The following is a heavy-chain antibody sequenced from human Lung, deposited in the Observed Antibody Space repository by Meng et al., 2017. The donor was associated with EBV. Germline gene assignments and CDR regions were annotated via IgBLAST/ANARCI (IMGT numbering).Heavy chain of an antibody. CDR3: AHRHRLRDFDY. V-gene: IGHV2-5*02. CDR1: GFSLSPSGVG. J-gene: IGHJ4*02. Sequence: QITLKHSGPSRGKPTHTLALSSTFSGFSLSPSGVGVGWIRQPPGKALEWLALIYWDDDKRYSPSLKNRLTITKDTSKNQVVLTLTNIDPVDTATYYCAHRHRLRDFDYWGQGTLVTVSS. CDR2: IYWDDDK. D-gene: IGHD4-17*01.